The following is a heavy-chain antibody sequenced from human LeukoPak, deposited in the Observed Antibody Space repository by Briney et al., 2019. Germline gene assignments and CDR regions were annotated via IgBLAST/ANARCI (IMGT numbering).Heavy chain of an antibody. V-gene: IGHV4-4*07. J-gene: IGHJ5*02. Sequence: AETLSLTCTVSGGSINSYYWSWIRQPAGQGLEWIGRIYTSGSTNYNPSLKSRVTMSVDTSKNQFSLKLSSVTAADTAVYYCARTSSSWYNWFDPWGQGTLVTVSS. CDR1: GGSINSYY. CDR3: ARTSSSWYNWFDP. CDR2: IYTSGST. D-gene: IGHD6-13*01.